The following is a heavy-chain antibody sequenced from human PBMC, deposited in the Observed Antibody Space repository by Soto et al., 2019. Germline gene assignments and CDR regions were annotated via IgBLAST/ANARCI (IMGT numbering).Heavy chain of an antibody. Sequence: QVQLVESGGGVVQSGRSLTLSCAASGFSLRTYGMHWLRRAPGKGLEWVAFIWYDGTKKFYANSVKGRSTISKDNSNNNLYLQMSGLRDEDTAVYYCAREVVTAVAGSVNWFDLWGKGTLVTVSS. CDR3: AREVVTAVAGSVNWFDL. CDR2: IWYDGTKK. D-gene: IGHD6-19*01. J-gene: IGHJ5*02. V-gene: IGHV3-33*01. CDR1: GFSLRTYG.